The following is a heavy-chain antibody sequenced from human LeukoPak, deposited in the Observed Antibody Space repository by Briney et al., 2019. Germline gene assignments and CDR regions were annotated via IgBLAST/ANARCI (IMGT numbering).Heavy chain of an antibody. CDR3: ARGRRSCSGGSCYLFDNYYYYMDV. V-gene: IGHV7-4-1*02. CDR1: GYTFTSYD. CDR2: INTNTGNP. Sequence: GASVKVSCKASGYTFTSYDINWVRQAPGQGLEWMGWINTNTGNPTYAQGFTGRFVFSLDTSVSTAYLQISSLKAEDTAVYYCARGRRSCSGGSCYLFDNYYYYMDVWGKGTTVTVSS. J-gene: IGHJ6*03. D-gene: IGHD2-15*01.